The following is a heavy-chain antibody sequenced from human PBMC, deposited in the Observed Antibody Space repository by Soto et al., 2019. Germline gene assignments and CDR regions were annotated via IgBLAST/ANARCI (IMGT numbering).Heavy chain of an antibody. D-gene: IGHD2-8*02. J-gene: IGHJ5*01. Sequence: QVQLQESGPGLVKPSGTLSLTCTVSGGSISNYYWSWIRQPPGKGLEWIGYISYTGSTNYNPFLTSLLNXPXXXSXXRVSLQLSSVIAAEPSVHYCASDCRSSTPWCRFASWGQGSLGTVSS. CDR3: ASDCRSSTPWCRFAS. CDR2: ISYTGST. CDR1: GGSISNYY. V-gene: IGHV4-59*01.